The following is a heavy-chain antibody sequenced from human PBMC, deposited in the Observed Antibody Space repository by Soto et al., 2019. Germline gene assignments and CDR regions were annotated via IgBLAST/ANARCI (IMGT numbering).Heavy chain of an antibody. CDR1: GFTFTSSA. J-gene: IGHJ4*02. D-gene: IGHD3-22*01. CDR2: IVVGSGNT. CDR3: AALGPDSSGLDY. Sequence: SVKVSCKASGFTFTSSAVQWVRQARGQRLEWIGWIVVGSGNTNYAQKFQERVTITRDMPTSTAYMELSSLRSDDTAVYYCAALGPDSSGLDYWGQGTLVTVSS. V-gene: IGHV1-58*01.